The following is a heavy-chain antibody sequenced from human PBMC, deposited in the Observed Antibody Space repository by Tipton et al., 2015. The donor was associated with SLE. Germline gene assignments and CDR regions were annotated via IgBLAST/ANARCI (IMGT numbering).Heavy chain of an antibody. CDR2: INHSGST. J-gene: IGHJ4*02. CDR3: ARRGDFWSGYFDY. CDR1: GGSFSGYY. V-gene: IGHV4-34*01. Sequence: GLVKPSETLSLSCAVYGGSFSGYYWSWIRQPPGKGLEWIGEINHSGSTNYNPSLKSRVTISVDTSKNQFSLKVSSVTAADTAVYYCARRGDFWSGYFDYWGQGTLVTVSS. D-gene: IGHD3-3*01.